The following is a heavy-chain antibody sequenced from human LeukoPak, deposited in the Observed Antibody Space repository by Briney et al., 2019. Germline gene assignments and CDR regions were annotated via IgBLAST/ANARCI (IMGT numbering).Heavy chain of an antibody. Sequence: GASVKVSCKASGYTFTSYDINWVRQAAGQGLEWMGWMNPNSGNTGYAQKFQGRVTITRNTSISTAYMELSSLRSEDTAVYYCAKDRHYYDSSGYYADYWGQGTLVTVSS. J-gene: IGHJ4*02. CDR1: GYTFTSYD. D-gene: IGHD3-22*01. CDR2: MNPNSGNT. V-gene: IGHV1-8*03. CDR3: AKDRHYYDSSGYYADY.